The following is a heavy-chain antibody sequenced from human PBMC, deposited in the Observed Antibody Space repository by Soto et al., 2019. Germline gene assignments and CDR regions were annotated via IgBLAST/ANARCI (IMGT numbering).Heavy chain of an antibody. D-gene: IGHD2-21*02. CDR1: GGSIGSGGYY. V-gene: IGHV4-31*03. Sequence: SETLSLTCTVSGGSIGSGGYYWSWIRQHPGKGLEWIGYIYYSGSTYYNPSLKSRVTISVDTSKNQFSLKLSSVTAADTAVYYCASLNCGGDFYWGVDYYYVMDVWGQGNTVTV. J-gene: IGHJ6*02. CDR2: IYYSGST. CDR3: ASLNCGGDFYWGVDYYYVMDV.